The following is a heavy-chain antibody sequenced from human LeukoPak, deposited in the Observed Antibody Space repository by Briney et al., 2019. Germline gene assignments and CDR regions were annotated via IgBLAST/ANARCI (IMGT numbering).Heavy chain of an antibody. CDR2: IYYSGST. J-gene: IGHJ4*02. V-gene: IGHV4-31*03. Sequence: SETLSLTCTVSGGSISSGGYYWSWIRQHPGKGLEWIGYIYYSGSTYYNPSLKSRVTISVDTSKNQFSLKLSSVTAADTAVYYCARGRTDAYCGGDCYPDYWGQGTLVTVSS. CDR3: ARGRTDAYCGGDCYPDY. D-gene: IGHD2-21*02. CDR1: GGSISSGGYY.